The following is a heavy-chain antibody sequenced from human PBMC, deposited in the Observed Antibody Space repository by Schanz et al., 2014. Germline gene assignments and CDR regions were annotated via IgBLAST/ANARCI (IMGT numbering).Heavy chain of an antibody. CDR1: GFAFSSYG. D-gene: IGHD3-10*02. J-gene: IGHJ4*02. Sequence: EVQLVQSGGGLVQPGGSLRLSCLASGFAFSSYGTNWLRQAPGKGLEWVSYISGNSRTIYYADSMKGRFTISRDSSKNTLYLQMNSLRPEDTAIYYCAKNQYDDVDLSSFYFDFWGQGTLVTVSS. CDR3: AKNQYDDVDLSSFYFDF. V-gene: IGHV3-48*04. CDR2: ISGNSRTI.